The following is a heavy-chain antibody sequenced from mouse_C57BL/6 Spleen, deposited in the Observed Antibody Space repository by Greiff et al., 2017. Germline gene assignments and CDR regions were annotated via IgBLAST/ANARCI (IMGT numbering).Heavy chain of an antibody. CDR1: GFTFSDYY. CDR3: ERESYYGSSLYFDY. V-gene: IGHV5-16*01. D-gene: IGHD1-1*01. J-gene: IGHJ2*01. Sequence: EVKLQESEGGLVQPGSSMKLSCTASGFTFSDYYMAWVRQVPEKGLEWVANINYDGSSTYYLDSLKSRFIISRDNAKNILYLHMNSLKSEDTATYYCERESYYGSSLYFDYWGQGTTRTVSS. CDR2: INYDGSST.